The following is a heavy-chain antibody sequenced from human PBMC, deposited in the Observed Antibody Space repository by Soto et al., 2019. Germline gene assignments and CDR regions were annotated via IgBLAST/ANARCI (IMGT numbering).Heavy chain of an antibody. Sequence: SETLSLTCAVYGGSFSGYYWSWIRQPPGKGLEWIGEINHSGSTNYNPSHKSRVTISVDTSKNQFSLKLSSVTAADTAVYYCARVPIENWNDVYYYYYYGMDVWGQGTTVTVSS. V-gene: IGHV4-34*01. CDR2: INHSGST. CDR1: GGSFSGYY. J-gene: IGHJ6*02. D-gene: IGHD1-1*01. CDR3: ARVPIENWNDVYYYYYYGMDV.